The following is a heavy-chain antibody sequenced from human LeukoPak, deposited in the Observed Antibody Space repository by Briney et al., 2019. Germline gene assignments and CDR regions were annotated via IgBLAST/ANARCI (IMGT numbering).Heavy chain of an antibody. CDR1: GGSIRSSYYY. V-gene: IGHV4-39*01. D-gene: IGHD3-22*01. Sequence: PSETLSLTCTVSGGSIRSSYYYWGWIRQPPGKGLEWIGSIYDSGSTYYNPSLKSRVTISVDTSKNQFSLKLNSVTAADTAVYYCARGDGLWRWLSASDYYGMDVWGQGTTVTVSS. J-gene: IGHJ6*02. CDR3: ARGDGLWRWLSASDYYGMDV. CDR2: IYDSGST.